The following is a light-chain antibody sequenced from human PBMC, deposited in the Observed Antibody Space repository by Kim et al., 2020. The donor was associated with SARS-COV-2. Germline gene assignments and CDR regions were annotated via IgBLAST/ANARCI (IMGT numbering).Light chain of an antibody. CDR2: SNN. Sequence: GQRVSNSCSGSNSNIRVYSVNWYQQVQAAAPKLLVDSNNQRPSGVPDRFSGSKSGTSASLAISGLQSEDEAIYYCASWDESLNGYVFGPGTKVTVL. CDR1: NSNIRVYS. V-gene: IGLV1-44*01. J-gene: IGLJ1*01. CDR3: ASWDESLNGYV.